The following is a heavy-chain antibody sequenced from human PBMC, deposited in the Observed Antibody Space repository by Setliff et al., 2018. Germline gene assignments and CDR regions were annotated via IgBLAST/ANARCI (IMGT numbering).Heavy chain of an antibody. J-gene: IGHJ4*02. CDR2: IHTGGST. CDR1: DGSFSDYY. V-gene: IGHV4-59*10. CDR3: VRELDCPTIPSCYGGQAEFDS. Sequence: SDTLSLTCAVYDGSFSDYYWNWIRQPAGRGLEWIGRIHTGGSTNYSPTLGGRVIISLDRSENRFSLRLSSVTAADTAVYYCVRELDCPTIPSCYGGQAEFDSWGQG. D-gene: IGHD2-2*01.